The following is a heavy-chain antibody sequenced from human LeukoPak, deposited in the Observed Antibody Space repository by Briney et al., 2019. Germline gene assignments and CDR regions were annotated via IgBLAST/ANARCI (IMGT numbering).Heavy chain of an antibody. D-gene: IGHD6-6*01. CDR2: IIPIFGTA. V-gene: IGHV1-69*13. J-gene: IGHJ6*03. Sequence: GASVKVSCKASGGTFSSYAISWVRQAPGQGLEWMGGIIPIFGTANYAQKFQGRVTITADESASTAYMELSSLRSEDTAVYYCASEYSSSSPLLDYYYMDVWGKGTTVTVSS. CDR3: ASEYSSSSPLLDYYYMDV. CDR1: GGTFSSYA.